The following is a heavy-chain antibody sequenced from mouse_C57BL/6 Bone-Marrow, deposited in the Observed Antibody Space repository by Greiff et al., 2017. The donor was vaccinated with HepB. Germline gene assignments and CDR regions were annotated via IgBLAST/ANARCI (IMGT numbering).Heavy chain of an antibody. D-gene: IGHD2-4*01. CDR1: GFSLTSYG. J-gene: IGHJ4*01. Sequence: QVQLQQSGPGLVQPSQSLSITCTVSGFSLTSYGVHWVRQSPGKGLEWLGVIWRGGSTDYNAAFMSRLSITKDNSKSQVFFKMNSLQADDTAIYYCAKNGDDDEDVFYAMDYWGQGTSVTVSS. CDR2: IWRGGST. V-gene: IGHV2-5*01. CDR3: AKNGDDDEDVFYAMDY.